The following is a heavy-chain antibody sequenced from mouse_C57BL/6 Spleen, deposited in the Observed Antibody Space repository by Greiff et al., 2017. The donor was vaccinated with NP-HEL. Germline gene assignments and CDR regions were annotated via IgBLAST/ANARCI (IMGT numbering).Heavy chain of an antibody. D-gene: IGHD2-4*01. CDR1: GFTFSNYW. CDR2: IRLKSDNYAT. V-gene: IGHV6-3*01. Sequence: EVQLVESGGGLVQPGGSMKLSCVASGFTFSNYWMNWVRQSPEKGLEWVAQIRLKSDNYATHYAESVKGRFTISRDDSKSSVYLQMNNLRAEDTGIYYCTGTDYDPYYFDYWGQGTTLTVSS. CDR3: TGTDYDPYYFDY. J-gene: IGHJ2*01.